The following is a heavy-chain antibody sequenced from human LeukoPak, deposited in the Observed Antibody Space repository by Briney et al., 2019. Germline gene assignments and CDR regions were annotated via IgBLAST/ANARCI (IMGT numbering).Heavy chain of an antibody. CDR1: GFAFGVHA. D-gene: IGHD6-19*01. CDR3: PRQSYASGWNPFDY. J-gene: IGHJ4*02. Sequence: GGSLRLSCVGSGFAFGVHAMSWVRQAPGKGLEWVSTISGGGVTTYYADSAKGRFTISRDNSKNTLYLQMNSLRAEDTAVYYCPRQSYASGWNPFDYWGQGILVTVSS. V-gene: IGHV3-23*01. CDR2: ISGGGVTT.